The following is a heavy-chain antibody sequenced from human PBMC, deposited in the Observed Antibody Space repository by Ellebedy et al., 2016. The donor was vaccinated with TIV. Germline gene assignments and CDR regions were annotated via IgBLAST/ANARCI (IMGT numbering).Heavy chain of an antibody. Sequence: PGGSLRLSCAASGFTFSSYAMSCVRQAPGQWLAWVSGINANGVSIAYADSVKGRFTISRDNSKDTLFLQMNSLRAEDTAVYYCESSRYHYYLGNTIFAYWGQGALVTVSS. CDR3: ESSRYHYYLGNTIFAY. V-gene: IGHV3-23*01. D-gene: IGHD3-10*01. J-gene: IGHJ4*02. CDR2: INANGVSI. CDR1: GFTFSSYA.